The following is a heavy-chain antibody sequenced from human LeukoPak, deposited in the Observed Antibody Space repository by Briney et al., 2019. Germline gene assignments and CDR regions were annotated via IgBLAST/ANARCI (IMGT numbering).Heavy chain of an antibody. CDR3: AKDGGPATSALYYYDSSGYYPGY. V-gene: IGHV3-30*18. D-gene: IGHD3-22*01. CDR1: GFTFSSYD. CDR2: ISYDGSNK. J-gene: IGHJ4*02. Sequence: PGGSLRLSCAASGFTFSSYDMNWVRQAPGKGLEWVAVISYDGSNKYYADSVKGRFTISRDNSKNTLYLQMNSLRAEDTAVYYCAKDGGPATSALYYYDSSGYYPGYWGQGTLVTVSS.